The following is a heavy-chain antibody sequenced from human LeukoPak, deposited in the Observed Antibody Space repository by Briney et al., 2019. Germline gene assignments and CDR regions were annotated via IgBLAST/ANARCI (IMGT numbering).Heavy chain of an antibody. CDR3: ARDFYRYCGGDCYWAGY. CDR1: GYTFTSYG. CDR2: ISAYNGNT. V-gene: IGHV1-18*01. D-gene: IGHD2-21*02. Sequence: ASVKVSCKASGYTFTSYGISWVRQAPGQGLEWMGWISAYNGNTNYAQKLQGRVTMTTDTSTSIAYMELRSLRSDDTAVYYCARDFYRYCGGDCYWAGYWGQGTLVTVSS. J-gene: IGHJ4*02.